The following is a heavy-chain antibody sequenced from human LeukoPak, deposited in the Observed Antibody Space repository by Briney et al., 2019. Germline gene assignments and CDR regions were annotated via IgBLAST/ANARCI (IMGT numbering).Heavy chain of an antibody. Sequence: PGGSLRLSCGASGFTFSFYNMNWVRQAPGKGLEWVSSISSNSGTIYYADSVKGRFTISRDNAKSTLYLQMDSLRGDDAAVYYCAKAVGSISWSFDYWGQGTLVTVSS. D-gene: IGHD6-13*01. CDR2: ISSNSGTI. J-gene: IGHJ4*02. V-gene: IGHV3-48*04. CDR3: AKAVGSISWSFDY. CDR1: GFTFSFYN.